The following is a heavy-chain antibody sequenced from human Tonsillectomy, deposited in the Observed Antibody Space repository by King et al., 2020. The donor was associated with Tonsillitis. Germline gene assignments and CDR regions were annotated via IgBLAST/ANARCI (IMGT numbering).Heavy chain of an antibody. CDR2: IYTSGGT. CDR3: AGVVTAVDY. D-gene: IGHD2-21*02. J-gene: IGHJ4*02. Sequence: QLQESGPGLVKPSQTLSLTCTISGSSISSGGYSWGWIRQPAGKGLEWIGRIYTSGGTNYNPSLKSRITISEATSKNQFSLEVRSVTAADTAVYYCAGVVTAVDYWGQGTLVTVSS. CDR1: GSSISSGGYS. V-gene: IGHV4-61*02.